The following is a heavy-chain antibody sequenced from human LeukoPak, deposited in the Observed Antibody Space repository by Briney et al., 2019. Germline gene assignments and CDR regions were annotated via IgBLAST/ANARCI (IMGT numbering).Heavy chain of an antibody. D-gene: IGHD1-7*01. Sequence: GGSLRLSCAGSGFTFNTYNMNWVRQAPGKGLEWVSSISSLSSYIYYADSLKGRFTISRDNAKNSLYLQMNSLRAEDTAVYYCARAHNWKYGSFDFWGQGTLVTVSS. J-gene: IGHJ4*02. CDR2: ISSLSSYI. CDR1: GFTFNTYN. V-gene: IGHV3-21*01. CDR3: ARAHNWKYGSFDF.